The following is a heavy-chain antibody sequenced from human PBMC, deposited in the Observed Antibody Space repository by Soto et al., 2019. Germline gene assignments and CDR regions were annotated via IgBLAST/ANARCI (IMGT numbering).Heavy chain of an antibody. V-gene: IGHV1-2*02. CDR1: GYTFSGFY. CDR3: ASAAVTGTAGLNF. Sequence: ASVKVSCKASGYTFSGFYMHWVRQAPGQGLEWMGWINPNSGGTKSAEKFQGRVTMTRDTSISTAYMELSRLTSDDTAVYYCASAAVTGTAGLNFWGQGTQVTVSS. D-gene: IGHD6-19*01. J-gene: IGHJ4*02. CDR2: INPNSGGT.